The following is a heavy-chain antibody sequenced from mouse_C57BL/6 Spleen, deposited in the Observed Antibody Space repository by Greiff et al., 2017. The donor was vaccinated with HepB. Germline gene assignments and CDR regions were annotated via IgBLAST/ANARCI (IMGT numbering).Heavy chain of an antibody. CDR3: AREGSITTVVALDYAMDY. J-gene: IGHJ4*01. CDR1: GYSITSGYY. D-gene: IGHD1-1*01. Sequence: DVKLQESGPGLVKPSQSLSLTCSVTGYSITSGYYWNWIRQFPGNKLEWMGYISYDGSNNYNPSLKNRISITRDTSKNQFFLKLNSVTTEDTATYYCAREGSITTVVALDYAMDYWGQGTSVTVSS. V-gene: IGHV3-6*01. CDR2: ISYDGSN.